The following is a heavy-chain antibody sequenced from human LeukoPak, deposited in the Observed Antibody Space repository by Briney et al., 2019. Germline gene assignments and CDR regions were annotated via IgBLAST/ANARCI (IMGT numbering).Heavy chain of an antibody. Sequence: SQTLSLTCTVSGGSISSGGYYWSWIRQHPGKGLEWIGYIYYSGSTYYNPSLKSRVTISVDTSKNQFSLKLSSVTAADTAVYYCARDVVDYYGSGNDAFDIWGQGTMVTVSS. CDR3: ARDVVDYYGSGNDAFDI. CDR1: GGSISSGGYY. V-gene: IGHV4-31*03. D-gene: IGHD3-10*01. CDR2: IYYSGST. J-gene: IGHJ3*02.